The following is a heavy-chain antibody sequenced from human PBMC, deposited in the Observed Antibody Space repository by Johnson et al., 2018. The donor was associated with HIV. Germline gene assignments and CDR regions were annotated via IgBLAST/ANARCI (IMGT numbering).Heavy chain of an antibody. J-gene: IGHJ3*01. CDR3: YTSSFEAAFDV. CDR2: IKQDGSEK. Sequence: VQLVESGGGLVQPGGSLRLSCEVSGFTFSSYWMSWVRQAPGRGLEWVANIKQDGSEKYYVDSVKGRFTISRDNAKNSLSLQMNSLRAEDTALYYCYTSSFEAAFDVWGQGTMVTVSS. D-gene: IGHD6-6*01. V-gene: IGHV3-7*01. CDR1: GFTFSSYW.